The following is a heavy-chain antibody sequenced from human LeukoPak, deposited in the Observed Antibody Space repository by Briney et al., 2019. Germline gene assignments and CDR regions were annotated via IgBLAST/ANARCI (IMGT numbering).Heavy chain of an antibody. CDR2: IYTSGST. CDR3: AREQWLVWWDY. D-gene: IGHD6-19*01. Sequence: SETLSLTCTVSGGSISSYYWSWIRQPAGKGLEWIGRIYTSGSTNYNPSLKSRVTMSVDTSKNQFTLKLSSVTGADTAVYYCAREQWLVWWDYWGQGTLVTVSS. V-gene: IGHV4-4*07. CDR1: GGSISSYY. J-gene: IGHJ4*02.